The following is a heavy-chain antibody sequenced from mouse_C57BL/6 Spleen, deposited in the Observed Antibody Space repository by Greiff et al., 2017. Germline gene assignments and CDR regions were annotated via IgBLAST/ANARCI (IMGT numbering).Heavy chain of an antibody. Sequence: VQLQQPGAELVKPGASVKMSCKASGYTFTSYWITWVKQRPGQGLAWIGDIYPGSGSTNYNEKFKSKATLTVDTSSSTAYMQLSSLTSEDSAVDYCAREGTTVDAMDYWGQGTSVTVSS. J-gene: IGHJ4*01. D-gene: IGHD1-1*01. V-gene: IGHV1-55*01. CDR3: AREGTTVDAMDY. CDR2: IYPGSGST. CDR1: GYTFTSYW.